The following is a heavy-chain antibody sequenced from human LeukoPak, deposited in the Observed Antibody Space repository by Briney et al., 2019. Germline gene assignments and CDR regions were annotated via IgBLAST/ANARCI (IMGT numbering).Heavy chain of an antibody. CDR1: GYTFTSYG. J-gene: IGHJ4*02. CDR3: ARATYGGVDY. D-gene: IGHD4-23*01. Sequence: AASVKVSCKASGYTFTSYGISWVRQAPGQGLEWMGWINPNSGGTNYAQKFQGRVTMTRDTSISTAYMELSRLRSDDTAVYYCARATYGGVDYWGQGTLVTVSS. CDR2: INPNSGGT. V-gene: IGHV1-2*02.